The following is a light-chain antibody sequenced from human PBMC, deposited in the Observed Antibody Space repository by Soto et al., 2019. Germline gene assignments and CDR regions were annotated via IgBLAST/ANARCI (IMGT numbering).Light chain of an antibody. CDR1: QSISSW. CDR3: QQYNSYSLT. Sequence: DIQMTQSPSTLSASVGDRVTITCRASQSISSWLAWYQQKPGKAPKLLIYDASSLESGVPSRSSGSGSGTEFTLTISSLQPDDFATYYCQQYNSYSLTFGQGTKVDIK. V-gene: IGKV1-5*01. J-gene: IGKJ1*01. CDR2: DAS.